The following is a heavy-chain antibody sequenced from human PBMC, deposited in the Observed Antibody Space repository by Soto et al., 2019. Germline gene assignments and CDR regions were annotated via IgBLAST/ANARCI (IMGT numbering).Heavy chain of an antibody. V-gene: IGHV3-23*01. CDR2: ISANGQGI. CDR1: GFTFTYYA. J-gene: IGHJ4*02. D-gene: IGHD2-2*01. Sequence: EVQLLESGGGLVQPGGSLRLSCPASGFTFTYYAFSWVRQAPGKGLEWVSAISANGQGIYYADSVRGRFTITRDNSKNTVFLHMGSLRAEDTAFYYCAKGRDYPRDQFHYWGQGTLVTVSS. CDR3: AKGRDYPRDQFHY.